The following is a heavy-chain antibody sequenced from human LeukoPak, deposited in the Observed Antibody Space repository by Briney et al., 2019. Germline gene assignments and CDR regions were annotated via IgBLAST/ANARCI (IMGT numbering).Heavy chain of an antibody. CDR3: ARGVVYPAWSGPHWSDY. D-gene: IGHD3-3*01. CDR1: GFTFSSYW. V-gene: IGHV3-7*01. Sequence: GGSLRLSCAASGFTFSSYWMSWVRQAPGKGPEWVAHIKQDASQEYHVDSVKGRFTISRDNAKNSLYLQMNSLRAEDTAAYYCARGVVYPAWSGPHWSDYWGQGALVTVSS. CDR2: IKQDASQE. J-gene: IGHJ4*02.